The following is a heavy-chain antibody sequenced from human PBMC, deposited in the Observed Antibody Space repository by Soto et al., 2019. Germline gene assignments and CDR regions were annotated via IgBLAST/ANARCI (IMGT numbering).Heavy chain of an antibody. CDR2: IYHSGST. J-gene: IGHJ5*02. D-gene: IGHD4-17*01. CDR3: AREGARVPTVTIRYLRQNWFDP. V-gene: IGHV4-4*02. CDR1: GGSISSSNW. Sequence: QVQLQESGPGLVKPSGTLSLTCAVSGGSISSSNWWSWVRQPPGKGLEWIGEIYHSGSTNYNPSLKSRVTISVDKSKNQFSLKLSSVTAADTAVYYCAREGARVPTVTIRYLRQNWFDPWGQGTLVTVSS.